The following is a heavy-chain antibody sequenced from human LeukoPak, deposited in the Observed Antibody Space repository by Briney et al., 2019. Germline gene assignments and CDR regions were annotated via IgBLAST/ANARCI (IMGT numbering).Heavy chain of an antibody. V-gene: IGHV1-18*01. D-gene: IGHD2-21*02. J-gene: IGHJ3*02. CDR3: ATASEHIVVVTATPGAFDT. CDR1: GYTFTSYG. Sequence: GASVKVSCKASGYTFTSYGISWVRQAPGQGLEWMGWISAYNGNTYYAQKLQGRVTMTTDTSTSTAYMALRSLRSDDTAVYYCATASEHIVVVTATPGAFDTWGQGTMVTVSS. CDR2: ISAYNGNT.